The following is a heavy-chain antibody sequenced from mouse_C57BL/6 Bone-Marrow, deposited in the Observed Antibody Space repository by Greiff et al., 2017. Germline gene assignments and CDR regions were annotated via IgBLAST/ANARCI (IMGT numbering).Heavy chain of an antibody. CDR1: GFTFSSYG. D-gene: IGHD1-1*01. Sequence: EVQRVESGGDLVKPGGSLKLSCAASGFTFSSYGMSWVRQTPDKRLEWVATISSGGSYTDYPDSVKGRFTITRDNAKNTLYLQMSSLKSEDTAMYYCARQGYYYGSDWYFDVWGTGTTVTVSS. CDR2: ISSGGSYT. CDR3: ARQGYYYGSDWYFDV. V-gene: IGHV5-6*01. J-gene: IGHJ1*03.